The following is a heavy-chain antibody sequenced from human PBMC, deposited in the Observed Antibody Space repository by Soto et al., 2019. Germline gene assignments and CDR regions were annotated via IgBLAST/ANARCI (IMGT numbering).Heavy chain of an antibody. D-gene: IGHD3-9*01. CDR1: GYTFTSFG. CDR3: ARCDILTGYHFDY. Sequence: ASVKVSCKASGYTFTSFGISWVRQAPGQGLEWMGWLSVYNGNSNYAQKLQGRVTMTTDTSTSTAYMELRSLRSDDTAVYYCARCDILTGYHFDYWGQGTLVTVSS. CDR2: LSVYNGNS. V-gene: IGHV1-18*01. J-gene: IGHJ4*02.